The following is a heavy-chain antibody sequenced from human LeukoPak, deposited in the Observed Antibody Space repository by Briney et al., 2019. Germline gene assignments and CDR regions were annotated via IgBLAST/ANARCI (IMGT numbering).Heavy chain of an antibody. CDR1: GGSFSGYY. D-gene: IGHD2-8*01. CDR3: AKPMVYAIAAFDI. Sequence: SETLSLTCAVYGGSFSGYYWSRIRQPPGKGLEWIGEINHSGSTNYNPSLKSRVTISVDTSKNQFSLKLSSVTAADTAVYYCAKPMVYAIAAFDIWGQGTMVTVSS. V-gene: IGHV4-34*01. J-gene: IGHJ3*02. CDR2: INHSGST.